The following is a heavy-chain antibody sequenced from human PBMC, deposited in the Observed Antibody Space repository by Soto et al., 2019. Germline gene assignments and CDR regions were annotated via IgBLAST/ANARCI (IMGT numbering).Heavy chain of an antibody. V-gene: IGHV4-31*03. D-gene: IGHD4-17*01. CDR3: ARDLYGDNHGWSSMDV. J-gene: IGHJ6*02. Sequence: QVQLQESGPGLVKPSQTLSLTCTVSGGSISSGGYYWSWIRQHPGKGLEWIGYIYYSGSTYYNPSITGRVNIAVDPSQTQVALKLRSGTAAATAVYYCARDLYGDNHGWSSMDVWGQGTTVTVSS. CDR2: IYYSGST. CDR1: GGSISSGGYY.